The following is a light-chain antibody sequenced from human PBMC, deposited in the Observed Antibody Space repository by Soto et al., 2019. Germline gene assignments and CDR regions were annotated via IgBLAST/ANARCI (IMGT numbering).Light chain of an antibody. CDR3: QQYDSYSYT. CDR1: QTIGNW. CDR2: DAS. Sequence: IQMTQSPSTLSASVGDRVTITCRASQTIGNWLAWYQQKTGKAPKLLIYDASSLERGVPSRFSGSRSGTEFTLTISSLQLDDFATYYCQQYDSYSYTFGQGTKLEIK. J-gene: IGKJ2*01. V-gene: IGKV1-5*01.